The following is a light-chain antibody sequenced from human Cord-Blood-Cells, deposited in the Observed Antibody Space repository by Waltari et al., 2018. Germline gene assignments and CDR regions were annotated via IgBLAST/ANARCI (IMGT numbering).Light chain of an antibody. CDR1: SGHSSYA. CDR3: QTWGTGIHVV. Sequence: QLVLTQSPSASASLGASVKLTCTLSSGHSSYAIAWHKKQPEKGPRYLMKLNSDGSHSKGDGIPDRFSGSSSGAERYLTISSLQSEDEADYYCQTWGTGIHVVFGGGTKLTVL. V-gene: IGLV4-69*01. CDR2: LNSDGSH. J-gene: IGLJ2*01.